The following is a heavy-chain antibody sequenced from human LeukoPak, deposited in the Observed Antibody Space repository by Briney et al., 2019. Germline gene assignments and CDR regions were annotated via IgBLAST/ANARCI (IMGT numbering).Heavy chain of an antibody. J-gene: IGHJ4*02. CDR1: GFTFSSYS. CDR3: ARGRCSGGSCYSSLYDY. CDR2: ISSSSSYI. V-gene: IGHV3-21*01. Sequence: GGSLRLSCAASGFTFSSYSMNWVRQAPGKGLEWVSSISSSSSYIYYADSVKGRFTISRDNAKNSLYLQMNSLRAEDTAVYYCARGRCSGGSCYSSLYDYWGQGTLVTVSS. D-gene: IGHD2-15*01.